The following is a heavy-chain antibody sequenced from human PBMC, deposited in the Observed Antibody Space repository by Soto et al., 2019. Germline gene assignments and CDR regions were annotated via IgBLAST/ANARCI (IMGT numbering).Heavy chain of an antibody. CDR3: ARPYNATSLDAFDI. CDR2: IIPILNIA. Sequence: QVQLVQSGAEVKKPASSVKVSCRASGGSFSHYPISWVRQAPGQGLEWMGKIIPILNIANYAQNFQGRVTITADRSTHTAYMELSSLKSQDTALYYCARPYNATSLDAFDIWGQGTWVTVSS. D-gene: IGHD1-20*01. CDR1: GGSFSHYP. J-gene: IGHJ3*02. V-gene: IGHV1-69*02.